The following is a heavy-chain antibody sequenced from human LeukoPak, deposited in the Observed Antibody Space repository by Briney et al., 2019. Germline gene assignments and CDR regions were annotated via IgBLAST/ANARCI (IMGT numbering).Heavy chain of an antibody. V-gene: IGHV3-53*01. D-gene: IGHD1-26*01. Sequence: GGSLRLSCAASGFTVSSNYMSWVRQAPGKGLEWVSIIYSGGSTFYADSVMGRFTISRDNSTNTLYLQMNLLRAEDTAVYYCARGGSYLSAFDIWGQGTMVTVSS. CDR2: IYSGGST. J-gene: IGHJ3*02. CDR3: ARGGSYLSAFDI. CDR1: GFTVSSNY.